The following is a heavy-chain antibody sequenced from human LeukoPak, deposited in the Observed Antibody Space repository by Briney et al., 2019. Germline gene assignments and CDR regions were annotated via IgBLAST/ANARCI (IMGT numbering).Heavy chain of an antibody. V-gene: IGHV3-23*01. Sequence: PGGSLRLSCAASGFTFSSYAMSWVRQAPGKGVEGVSAISGSGGRTYYADSVKGRFTISRDNSKNTLYLQMHSLRAEDTAVYYCATDRSDFHFFYFDYWGQGPLVTVS. J-gene: IGHJ4*02. CDR3: ATDRSDFHFFYFDY. CDR2: ISGSGGRT. CDR1: GFTFSSYA. D-gene: IGHD3-3*01.